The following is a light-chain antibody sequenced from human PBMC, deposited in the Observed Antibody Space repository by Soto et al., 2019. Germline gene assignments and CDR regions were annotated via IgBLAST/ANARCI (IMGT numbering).Light chain of an antibody. CDR1: QSVSNSY. V-gene: IGKV3-20*01. CDR2: GAS. CDR3: QRYGSSPWT. J-gene: IGKJ1*01. Sequence: EIVLTQSPGTLSLSPGERATLSCRASQSVSNSYIAWYQQKPGQAPRLLIYGASSRATGIPDRFSGSGSGTVFTLTISGLEPEEFAVYCCQRYGSSPWTFGQGTKVEIK.